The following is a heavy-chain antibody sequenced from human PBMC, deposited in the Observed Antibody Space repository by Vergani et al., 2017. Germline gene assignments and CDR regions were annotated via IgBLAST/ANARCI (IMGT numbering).Heavy chain of an antibody. CDR3: ARVGHYDSPSAFDI. Sequence: EVQLLESGGGLEQSGGSLRLSCEASGFTFSNYAMSWVRQAPGKGLEWVSGISDSGGSTYYADSVKGRFAVSRDNSKNTLYLQMNSLRAEDTAVYYCARVGHYDSPSAFDIWGQGTMVTVSS. J-gene: IGHJ3*02. D-gene: IGHD3-22*01. CDR1: GFTFSNYA. V-gene: IGHV3-23*01. CDR2: ISDSGGST.